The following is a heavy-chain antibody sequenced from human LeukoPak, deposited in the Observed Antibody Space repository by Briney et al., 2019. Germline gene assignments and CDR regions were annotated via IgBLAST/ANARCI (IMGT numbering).Heavy chain of an antibody. D-gene: IGHD5-24*01. CDR2: ISYDGSNK. CDR1: GFTFSSYG. Sequence: PGGSLRLSCAASGFTFSSYGMHWVRQAPGKGLEWVAFISYDGSNKYYADSVKGRFTISRDNSKNTLYLQMNSLRAEDAAVYYCAKTVEMATPPGYYYYGMDVWGQGTTVTVSS. J-gene: IGHJ6*02. V-gene: IGHV3-30*02. CDR3: AKTVEMATPPGYYYYGMDV.